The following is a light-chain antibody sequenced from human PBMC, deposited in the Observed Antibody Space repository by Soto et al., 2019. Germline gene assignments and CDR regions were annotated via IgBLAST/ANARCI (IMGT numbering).Light chain of an antibody. V-gene: IGKV1-27*01. Sequence: DIQMTQSPSSLSASVGDRVTITCRASQGISNFLAWHQQKPGKVPKLLIYAASTLQSGFPSRFSGSGSGTDFTLTITSLQPEDVETYYCQKYNSAPLTFGQGTKVEIK. CDR2: AAS. CDR1: QGISNF. J-gene: IGKJ1*01. CDR3: QKYNSAPLT.